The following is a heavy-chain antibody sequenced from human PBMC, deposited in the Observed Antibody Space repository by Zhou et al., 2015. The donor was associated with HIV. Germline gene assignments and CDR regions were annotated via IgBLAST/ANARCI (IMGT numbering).Heavy chain of an antibody. CDR2: IKSKTDGGAI. CDR3: TTGGSVRWGMDV. J-gene: IGHJ6*02. Sequence: EVQLVESGGGLVKPGGSLRLSCAASGFNFRNAWMSWVRQAPGKGLEWVGRIKSKTDGGAIDYAAPVKGRFTISRDDSENTLFLQMNSLKTEDTAVYYCTTGGSVRWGMDVWGQGP. V-gene: IGHV3-15*01. D-gene: IGHD2-15*01. CDR1: GFNFRNAW.